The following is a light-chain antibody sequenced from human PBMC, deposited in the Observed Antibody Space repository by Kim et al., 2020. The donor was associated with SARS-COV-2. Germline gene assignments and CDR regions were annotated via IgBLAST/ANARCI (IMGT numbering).Light chain of an antibody. Sequence: DIQMTQSPSSLSASVGDRVTITCQASQDIRNYLNWYQQKPGKAPKLLMYDASKLETGVPPRFSGSGSGTDFTFTISSLQPEDIATYYCQQYDTLPIFTFGPGTKVDIK. CDR1: QDIRNY. CDR2: DAS. V-gene: IGKV1-33*01. J-gene: IGKJ3*01. CDR3: QQYDTLPIFT.